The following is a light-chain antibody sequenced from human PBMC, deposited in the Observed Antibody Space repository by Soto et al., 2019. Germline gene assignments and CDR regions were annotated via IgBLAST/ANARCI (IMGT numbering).Light chain of an antibody. V-gene: IGKV3-20*01. CDR2: GAS. J-gene: IGKJ2*01. Sequence: EIVLTQSPDTLSLSPGERATVSCRASQSVSNNDLAWYQQKPGQAPRLLLYGASSRPTGIPDRFSGSGSGTDFTLTISRLEPEDFAVYYCHHYGSSPPYTFGQGTKLDIK. CDR1: QSVSNND. CDR3: HHYGSSPPYT.